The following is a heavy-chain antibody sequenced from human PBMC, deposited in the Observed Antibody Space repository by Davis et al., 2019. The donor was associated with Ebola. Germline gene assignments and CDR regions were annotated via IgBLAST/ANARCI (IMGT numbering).Heavy chain of an antibody. V-gene: IGHV4-59*01. D-gene: IGHD4-17*01. CDR2: IYYSGST. CDR1: GGSISSYY. CDR3: ARGSYGDHFDY. J-gene: IGHJ4*02. Sequence: SETLSLTCPVSGGSISSYYWSWIRQLPGKGLEWIGYIYYSGSTNYNPSLKSRVTISVDTPKNQFSLKLSSVTAADTAVYYCARGSYGDHFDYWGQGTLVTVSS.